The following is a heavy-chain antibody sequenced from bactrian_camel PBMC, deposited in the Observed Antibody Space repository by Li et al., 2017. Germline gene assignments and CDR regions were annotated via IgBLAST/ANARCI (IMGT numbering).Heavy chain of an antibody. CDR3: LSSHNWVFDY. CDR1: GYTYNRNC. J-gene: IGHJ6*01. Sequence: QVQLVESGGGLVQPGGSLRLSCAASGYTYNRNCMAWVRQAPGQGLEWVSSIVSDGSDTYYADSVKGRFTVSRDNAENTVYLNMDNLKSEDTAIYYCLSSHNWVFDYWGQGTQVTVS. CDR2: IVSDGSDT. D-gene: IGHD8*01. V-gene: IGHV3S6*01.